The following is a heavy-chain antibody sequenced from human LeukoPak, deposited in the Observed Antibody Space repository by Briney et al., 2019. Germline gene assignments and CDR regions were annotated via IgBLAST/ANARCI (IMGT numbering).Heavy chain of an antibody. CDR2: ISAYNGNT. Sequence: GASVKVSCKASGYTFTSYGISWVRQAPGQGLEWIGWISAYNGNTNYAQKLQGRVTVTTDTSTSTAYMELRSLRSDDTAVYYCARDLPIAAGNNWFDPWGQGTLVTVSS. V-gene: IGHV1-18*01. CDR3: ARDLPIAAGNNWFDP. J-gene: IGHJ5*02. CDR1: GYTFTSYG. D-gene: IGHD6-13*01.